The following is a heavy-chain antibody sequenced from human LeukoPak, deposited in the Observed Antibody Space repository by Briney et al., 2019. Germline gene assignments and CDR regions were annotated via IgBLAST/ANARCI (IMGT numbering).Heavy chain of an antibody. Sequence: GGSLRLSCAASGFTFSSQSMNWVRQAPGKGLEWVSSISSSSYTYYGDSVKGRFTISRDNAKNSLYLQMNSLRAEDTAVYYCERDDRRFAHWGQGTLVTVSS. CDR1: GFTFSSQS. CDR3: ERDDRRFAH. CDR2: ISSSSYT. J-gene: IGHJ5*02. V-gene: IGHV3-21*01.